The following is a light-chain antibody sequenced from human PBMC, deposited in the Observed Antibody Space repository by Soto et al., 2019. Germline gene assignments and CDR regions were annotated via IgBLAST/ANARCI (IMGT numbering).Light chain of an antibody. CDR3: QQYYSIPPT. J-gene: IGKJ1*01. CDR1: QSVLYSSNNKNY. Sequence: VMTQSPDSLAVSLGEGATIDCNSSQSVLYSSNNKNYLAWYQQKPGQPPKLLIYWASTRESGVPDRFSGSGSGTDFTLTISSLQAEDVAVYYCQQYYSIPPTFGQGPRWIS. V-gene: IGKV4-1*01. CDR2: WAS.